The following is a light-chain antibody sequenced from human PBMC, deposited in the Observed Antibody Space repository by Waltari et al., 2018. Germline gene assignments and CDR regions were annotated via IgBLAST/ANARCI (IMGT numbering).Light chain of an antibody. CDR3: SAWDDSLNAYV. J-gene: IGLJ1*01. CDR1: TSNVGSNT. Sequence: QSVLTQPPSASGTPGQRVTISCSGSTSNVGSNTVPWYHHPPGTAPKPLIYSNKQRPSGVPDRFSGSKSGTSASLAISGLQSEDEAEYYCSAWDDSLNAYVFGSGTKVTVL. CDR2: SNK. V-gene: IGLV1-44*01.